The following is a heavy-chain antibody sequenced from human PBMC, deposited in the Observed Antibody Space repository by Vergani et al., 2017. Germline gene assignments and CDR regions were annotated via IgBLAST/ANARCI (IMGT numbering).Heavy chain of an antibody. D-gene: IGHD6-19*01. Sequence: QVQLQESGPGLVKPSETLSLTCAVSGYSISSGYYWGWIRQPPGKGLEWIGSIYHSGSTDYNASLKSRVTISVDTSKNQFSLKLTSVTAADTAVYYCAIGTIAVAVGFDYWGQGTLVTVSS. J-gene: IGHJ4*02. CDR1: GYSISSGYY. CDR2: IYHSGST. V-gene: IGHV4-38-2*01. CDR3: AIGTIAVAVGFDY.